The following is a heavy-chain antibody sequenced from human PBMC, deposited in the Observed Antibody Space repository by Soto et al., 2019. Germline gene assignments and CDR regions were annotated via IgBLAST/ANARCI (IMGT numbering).Heavy chain of an antibody. CDR1: GFPFSHYW. CDR3: TSDTFGLRDT. Sequence: MQMVESGGGSVQPGGSLRLSCAASGFPFSHYWMHWVRQTPGKGLVWVSCINPAGTITNYADSVEGRFTISRDNADSALFLQMNSLSADDTAIYYCTSDTFGLRDTWGQGTLVTVSS. J-gene: IGHJ5*02. CDR2: INPAGTIT. D-gene: IGHD3-16*01. V-gene: IGHV3-74*01.